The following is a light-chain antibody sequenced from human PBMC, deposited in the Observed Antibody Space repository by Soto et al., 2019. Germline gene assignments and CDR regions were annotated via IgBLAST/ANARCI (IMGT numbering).Light chain of an antibody. Sequence: QSVLTQPPSASGTPGQMVTISCSGSSSNVGSNYVYWYQQLPGTAPKLLIYRNNQRPSGVPDRFSGSKSGTSASLAISGLRSEDEADYYCAAWDDSLSGRYVFGTGTKVTVL. CDR2: RNN. V-gene: IGLV1-47*01. J-gene: IGLJ1*01. CDR3: AAWDDSLSGRYV. CDR1: SSNVGSNY.